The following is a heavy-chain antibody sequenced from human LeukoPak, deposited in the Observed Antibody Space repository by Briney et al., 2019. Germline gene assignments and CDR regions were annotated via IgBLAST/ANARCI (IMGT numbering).Heavy chain of an antibody. CDR2: ISGSGGST. J-gene: IGHJ4*02. Sequence: PGGSLRLSCAVSGFTFSSYAMSWVRQAPGKGPEWVSGISGSGGSTYYADSMKGRFTISRDNSKNTLYLQMNNLRAEDTAVYYCVNYCGGDCLKGGYWGQGTLVTVSS. CDR3: VNYCGGDCLKGGY. D-gene: IGHD2-21*02. CDR1: GFTFSSYA. V-gene: IGHV3-23*01.